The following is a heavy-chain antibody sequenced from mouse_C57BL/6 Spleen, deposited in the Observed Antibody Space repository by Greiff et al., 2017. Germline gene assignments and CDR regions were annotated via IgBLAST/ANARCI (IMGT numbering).Heavy chain of an antibody. Sequence: EVQGVESGGDLVKPGGSLKISCAASGFTFSSYGMSWVRQTTDKRLEWVATISSGGSYTYYPDSVKGRFTISRDHAKTTLYLQMSSLKSVDTAMYYCARPLNWDYCDYWGQGTTLTVSS. D-gene: IGHD4-1*02. CDR1: GFTFSSYG. V-gene: IGHV5-6*01. CDR3: ARPLNWDYCDY. CDR2: ISSGGSYT. J-gene: IGHJ2*01.